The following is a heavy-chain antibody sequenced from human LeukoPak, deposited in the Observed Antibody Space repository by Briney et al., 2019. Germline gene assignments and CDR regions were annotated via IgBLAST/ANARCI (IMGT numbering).Heavy chain of an antibody. D-gene: IGHD1-26*01. CDR2: IIPIFGKA. Sequence: SVKVSCKASGGTFISYAIGWVGQAPGQGGEGMGRIIPIFGKANYAQKFQGRVTITTEESTSTAYMELSSLRSEDTAVYYCARVAARYWEKGANWFDPWGQGTLVTVSS. CDR3: ARVAARYWEKGANWFDP. CDR1: GGTFISYA. J-gene: IGHJ5*02. V-gene: IGHV1-69*05.